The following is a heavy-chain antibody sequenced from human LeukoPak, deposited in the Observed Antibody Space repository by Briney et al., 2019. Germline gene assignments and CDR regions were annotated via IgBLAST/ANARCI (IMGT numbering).Heavy chain of an antibody. CDR3: TRGVWDIVVVVAPNWFDP. J-gene: IGHJ5*02. CDR2: IRXKGYGGTT. CDR1: GFTFGDYA. Sequence: GGXLXXXXTAXGFTFGDYAMXWFRQAPGKGLXXGXLIRXKGYGGTTEYAASGKGRFTIARDESKSIAYVQMNSLKTADTAVYYCTRGVWDIVVVVAPNWFDPWGQGTLVTVSS. D-gene: IGHD2-15*01. V-gene: IGHV3-49*03.